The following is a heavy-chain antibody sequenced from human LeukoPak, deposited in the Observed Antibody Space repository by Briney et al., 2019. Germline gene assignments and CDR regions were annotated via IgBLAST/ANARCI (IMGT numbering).Heavy chain of an antibody. CDR3: AKGCQCPSGLSSWFDP. D-gene: IGHD1-14*01. Sequence: GGSLRLSCSAAGFTFTNYGMSWVRQAAGKGVEWVSGLSGSGDGQFYADSVEGRFTISRDIFNNRWYLQMNSLRAEDTAVYYCAKGCQCPSGLSSWFDPRGQGTLVAVSS. CDR2: LSGSGDGQ. CDR1: GFTFTNYG. J-gene: IGHJ5*02. V-gene: IGHV3-23*01.